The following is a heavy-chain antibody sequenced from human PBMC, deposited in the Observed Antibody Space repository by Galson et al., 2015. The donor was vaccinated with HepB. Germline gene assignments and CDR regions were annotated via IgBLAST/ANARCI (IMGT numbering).Heavy chain of an antibody. CDR3: ARGLGGIRFLEWLDAFDI. CDR1: RYTFTGYY. V-gene: IGHV1-2*02. J-gene: IGHJ3*02. Sequence: SVKVSCKASRYTFTGYYMHWVRQAPGQGLEWMGWINPNSGGTNYAQKFQGRVTMTRDTSISTAYMELSRLRSDDTAAYYCARGLGGIRFLEWLDAFDIWGQGTMVTVSS. CDR2: INPNSGGT. D-gene: IGHD3-3*01.